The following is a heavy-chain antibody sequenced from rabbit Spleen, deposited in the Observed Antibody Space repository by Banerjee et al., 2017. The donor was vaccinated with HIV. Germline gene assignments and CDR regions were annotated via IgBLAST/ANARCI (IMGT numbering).Heavy chain of an antibody. D-gene: IGHD8-1*01. CDR1: GVSFSGSSY. V-gene: IGHV1S40*01. CDR3: ARDTGTSFSTYGMDL. J-gene: IGHJ6*01. CDR2: IELGSSGFT. Sequence: EESGGGLVKPGASLTLTCIASGVSFSGSSYMCWVRQAPGKGLEWIACIELGSSGFTYFASWAKGRFTISKTSSTTVTLQMTSLTAADTATYFCARDTGTSFSTYGMDLWGPGTLVTVS.